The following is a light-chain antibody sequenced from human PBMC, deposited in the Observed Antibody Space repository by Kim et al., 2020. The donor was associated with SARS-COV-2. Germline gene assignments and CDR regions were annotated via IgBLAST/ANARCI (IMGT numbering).Light chain of an antibody. CDR1: QDFRN. Sequence: SASVEDRVTVTCQASQDFRNLNWYQQKPGKAPELLIHGASNLETGVPSRFSGSGSGTNFHLTISGLQPEDFATYHCQQYDELPLTFGQGTKVDIK. J-gene: IGKJ1*01. CDR2: GAS. V-gene: IGKV1-33*01. CDR3: QQYDELPLT.